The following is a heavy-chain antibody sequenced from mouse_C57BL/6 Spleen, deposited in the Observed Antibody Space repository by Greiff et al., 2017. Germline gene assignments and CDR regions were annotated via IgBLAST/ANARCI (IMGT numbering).Heavy chain of an antibody. D-gene: IGHD1-1*01. CDR3: ARPRSSYEFAY. J-gene: IGHJ3*01. CDR1: GYTFTDYY. Sequence: VQLQQSGPELVKPGASVKISCKASGYTFTDYYMNWVKQSHGKSLEWIGDINPNTGGTSYNQKFKGKATLTVDKSSSTAYMALRSLTSEDSAVYYCARPRSSYEFAYWGQGTLVTVSA. CDR2: INPNTGGT. V-gene: IGHV1-26*01.